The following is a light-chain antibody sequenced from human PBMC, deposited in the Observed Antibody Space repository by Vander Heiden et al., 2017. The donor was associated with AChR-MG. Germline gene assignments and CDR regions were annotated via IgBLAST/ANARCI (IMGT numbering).Light chain of an antibody. CDR1: QDIGNN. CDR3: QQYNKHPPTFI. CDR2: DAS. Sequence: DIQMTQSPSSLSASVGDRVTITCQASQDIGNNVNWYQQKPGKAPRLLMYDASTLESGVKSRFSGSGYETHFTLTIGSLQPEDFATYYCQQYNKHPPTFIFGQRTKV. V-gene: IGKV1-33*01. J-gene: IGKJ1*01.